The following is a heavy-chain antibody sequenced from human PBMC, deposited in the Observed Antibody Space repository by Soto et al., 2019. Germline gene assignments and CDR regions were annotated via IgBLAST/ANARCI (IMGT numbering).Heavy chain of an antibody. CDR3: ARTGSRYGWGSPVTLVRLDNWFDP. Sequence: SGTLSLTCTVSGGTISSGGYYWSWIRQHPGKGLEWIWYIYYSGSTYYNPSLKSRITITVDTSKNQFSLKLSSLTVAETAVYDCARTGSRYGWGSPVTLVRLDNWFDPWGQGTLVTVSS. CDR2: IYYSGST. J-gene: IGHJ5*02. CDR1: GGTISSGGYY. V-gene: IGHV4-31*03. D-gene: IGHD3-10*01.